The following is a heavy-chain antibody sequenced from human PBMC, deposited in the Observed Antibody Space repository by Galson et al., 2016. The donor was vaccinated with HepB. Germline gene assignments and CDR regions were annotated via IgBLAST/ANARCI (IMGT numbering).Heavy chain of an antibody. CDR1: GYTFTSYG. Sequence: QSGAEVKKPGESLKISCKASGYTFTSYGITWVRQAPGQGLECMGWISAYDGATDNAQKFQGRVIMSIDTSTSTAYMEMRSLRSDDTAVYYCARWGPLDIYIDVWGKGTAVTVSS. CDR3: ARWGPLDIYIDV. D-gene: IGHD1-26*01. V-gene: IGHV1-18*04. CDR2: ISAYDGAT. J-gene: IGHJ6*03.